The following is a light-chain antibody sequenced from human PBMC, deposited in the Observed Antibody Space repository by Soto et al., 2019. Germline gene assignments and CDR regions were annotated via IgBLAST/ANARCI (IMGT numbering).Light chain of an antibody. CDR2: AAS. V-gene: IGKV1-12*01. CDR1: QDITNW. J-gene: IGKJ4*01. CDR3: KQSKSFPLT. Sequence: IQMSQSPSSLSASLGDRVAIACRASQDITNWLAWYQQRPGKAPKLLIYAASSLQSGVPSRFRGSASGTDFSLTISSLQPEDFATYYCKQSKSFPLTFGGGTKVDI.